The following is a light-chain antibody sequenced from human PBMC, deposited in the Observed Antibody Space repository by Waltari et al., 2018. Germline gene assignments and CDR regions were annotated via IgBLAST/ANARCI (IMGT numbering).Light chain of an antibody. Sequence: DIVLTQSPATLSLSPGERATLSCRTSQSVTSYLAWYQQKPGQPPMLLIYATSNRATGIPSRFTGSGSGTDFTLTISSLEPEDFAVYYWQYRTNWPLTFGGGTKVEMK. J-gene: IGKJ4*01. CDR3: QYRTNWPLT. CDR1: QSVTSY. CDR2: ATS. V-gene: IGKV3-11*01.